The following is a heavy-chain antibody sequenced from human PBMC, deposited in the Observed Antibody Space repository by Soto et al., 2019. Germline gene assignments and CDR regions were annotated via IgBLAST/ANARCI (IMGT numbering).Heavy chain of an antibody. D-gene: IGHD5-18*01. CDR2: MIPIFGTA. Sequence: QVQLVQSGAGVKKPGSSVKVSCKASGGTFSSYAISWVRQAPGQGLEWMGGMIPIFGTANYAQKFQGRVTITADESTSTAYRELSSLRSEDKAVYYCARDDVNTAMPDGMDVWGQSTTVTVSS. CDR3: ARDDVNTAMPDGMDV. CDR1: GGTFSSYA. J-gene: IGHJ6*02. V-gene: IGHV1-69*12.